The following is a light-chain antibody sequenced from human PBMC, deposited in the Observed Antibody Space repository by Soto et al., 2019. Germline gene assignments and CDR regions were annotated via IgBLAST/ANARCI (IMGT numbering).Light chain of an antibody. CDR2: GAS. Sequence: EILLTQSPGTLSLSPGERATLSCRASQSVRNSYLAWYQQKPGQAPRLLIYGASGRATGIPDRFSGSGSGTDFTLTISRLEPEYFAVYYCQQYGSSPYTFGQGTKLEI. V-gene: IGKV3-20*01. CDR1: QSVRNSY. CDR3: QQYGSSPYT. J-gene: IGKJ2*01.